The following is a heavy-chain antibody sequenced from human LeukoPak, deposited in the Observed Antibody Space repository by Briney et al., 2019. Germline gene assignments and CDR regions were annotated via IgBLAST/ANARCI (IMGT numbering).Heavy chain of an antibody. D-gene: IGHD6-19*01. CDR3: ARSDEVSSGWQNVPNDY. CDR2: INPNSGGT. J-gene: IGHJ4*02. CDR1: GYTFTGYY. V-gene: IGHV1-2*02. Sequence: GASVKVSCKASGYTFTGYYIHWVRQAPGQGLEWMGWINPNSGGTNYAQKFQGRVTMTRDTSISTAYMELSRLRSDDTAVYNCARSDEVSSGWQNVPNDYWGQGTLVTVSS.